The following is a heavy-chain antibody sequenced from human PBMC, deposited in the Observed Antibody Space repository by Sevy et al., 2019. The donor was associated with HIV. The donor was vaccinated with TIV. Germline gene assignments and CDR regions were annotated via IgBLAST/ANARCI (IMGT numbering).Heavy chain of an antibody. J-gene: IGHJ6*02. CDR3: TGTDNVDIVATIRYYYYGMDV. CDR1: GYSISSGYY. Sequence: SETLSLTCAVSGYSISSGYYWGWIRQPPGKGLEWIGSIYHSGSTYYNPSLKSRVTISVDTSKNQFSLKLSSVTAADTAVYYGTGTDNVDIVATIRYYYYGMDVWGQGTTVTVSS. D-gene: IGHD5-12*01. CDR2: IYHSGST. V-gene: IGHV4-38-2*01.